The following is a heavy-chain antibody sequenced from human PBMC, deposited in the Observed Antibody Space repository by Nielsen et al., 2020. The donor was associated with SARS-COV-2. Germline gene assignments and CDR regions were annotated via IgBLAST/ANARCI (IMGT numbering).Heavy chain of an antibody. V-gene: IGHV6-1*01. Sequence: SQTLSLTCAISGDSVSSNSAAWNWIRQSPSRGLEWLGRTYYRSKWYNDYAVSVKSRITINPDTSKNQFSLHLNSVTPGDTAVYYCARARGAYGDYYYYTSPNVGAKGPRSPSP. CDR2: TYYRSKWYN. CDR1: GDSVSSNSAA. D-gene: IGHD4-17*01. J-gene: IGHJ6*03. CDR3: ARARGAYGDYYYYTSPNV.